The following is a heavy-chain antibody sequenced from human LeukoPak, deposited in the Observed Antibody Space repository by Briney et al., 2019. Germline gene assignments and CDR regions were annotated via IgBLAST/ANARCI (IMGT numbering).Heavy chain of an antibody. Sequence: QPGGSLRLSCAASGFIFTSYAMSWVRQAPGKGLEWVSTLSDGGGKTYYADSVKGRFTISRDNSRNTLYLQMNSLRAEDTAVYYCAKTRYCSGGSCHSDYWGQGTLVTVSS. D-gene: IGHD2-15*01. V-gene: IGHV3-23*01. CDR2: LSDGGGKT. J-gene: IGHJ4*02. CDR1: GFIFTSYA. CDR3: AKTRYCSGGSCHSDY.